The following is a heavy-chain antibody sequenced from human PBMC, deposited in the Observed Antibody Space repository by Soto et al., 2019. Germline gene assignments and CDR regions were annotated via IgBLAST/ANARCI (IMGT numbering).Heavy chain of an antibody. V-gene: IGHV4-4*02. CDR2: AHHSGRT. D-gene: IGHD1-26*01. J-gene: IGHJ4*02. Sequence: PSETLSLTCTVSGGSMTSINWWNWVRQSPGKGLEWIGEAHHSGRTNYNPSLKSRVTISVDKSKNHFSLKLSSVTAADTAVYYCARSEATGLDYWGQGTLVTVS. CDR1: GGSMTSINW. CDR3: ARSEATGLDY.